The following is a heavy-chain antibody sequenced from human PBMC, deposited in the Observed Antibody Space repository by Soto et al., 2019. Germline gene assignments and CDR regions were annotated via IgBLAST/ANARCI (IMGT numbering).Heavy chain of an antibody. CDR3: ARDQTGITTAGGGRIDR. J-gene: IGHJ5*02. D-gene: IGHD6-13*01. V-gene: IGHV3-30-3*01. Sequence: QTGGSLRLSCAASGVTVSTHAMHWVRQAPGKGLECVAIVSFDGSNKYYADSVKGRFTISRDNSKNTLYLQMSGLTPENTAFYYCARDQTGITTAGGGRIDRWGQGTLVTVSS. CDR2: VSFDGSNK. CDR1: GVTVSTHA.